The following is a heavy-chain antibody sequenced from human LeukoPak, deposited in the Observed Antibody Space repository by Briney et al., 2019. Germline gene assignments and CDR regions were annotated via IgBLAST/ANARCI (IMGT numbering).Heavy chain of an antibody. CDR1: GFTFNSYA. D-gene: IGHD3-16*01. J-gene: IGHJ1*01. Sequence: GGSLRLSCAASGFTFNSYAMSWIRQAPGKGLEWVSYISSGGTTIYYADSVKGRFTISRDDAKNSLYLQMNSLRAEDTAVYYCAHLGGMVIQNWGQGTLVTVSS. CDR3: AHLGGMVIQN. V-gene: IGHV3-11*04. CDR2: ISSGGTTI.